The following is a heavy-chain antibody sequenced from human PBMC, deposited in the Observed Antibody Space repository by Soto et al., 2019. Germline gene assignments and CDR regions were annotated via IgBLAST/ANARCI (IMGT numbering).Heavy chain of an antibody. J-gene: IGHJ6*02. CDR2: IIPIFGTA. CDR3: ARSTYHFWSGHIGISSYYYYGMDV. V-gene: IGHV1-69*13. Sequence: ASVKVSCKASGGTFSSYAISWVRQAPGQGLEWMGGIIPIFGTANYAQKFQGRVTITADESTSTAYMELSSLRSEDTAVYYCARSTYHFWSGHIGISSYYYYGMDVWGQGTTVTVSS. CDR1: GGTFSSYA. D-gene: IGHD3-3*02.